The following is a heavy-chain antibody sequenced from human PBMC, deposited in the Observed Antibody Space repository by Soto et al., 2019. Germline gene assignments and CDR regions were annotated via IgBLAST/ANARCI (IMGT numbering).Heavy chain of an antibody. CDR3: AKEGSLDYCSSSSCPLDV. CDR1: GFTFSSYG. CDR2: ISYDGSNK. V-gene: IGHV3-30*18. J-gene: IGHJ6*02. D-gene: IGHD2-2*01. Sequence: PGGSLRLSCAASGFTFSSYGMHWVRQAPGKGLEWVAGISYDGSNKYYADSVKGRFTISRDNSKNTLYLQMNSLRAEDTAVYYCAKEGSLDYCSSSSCPLDVWGQGTTVTVSS.